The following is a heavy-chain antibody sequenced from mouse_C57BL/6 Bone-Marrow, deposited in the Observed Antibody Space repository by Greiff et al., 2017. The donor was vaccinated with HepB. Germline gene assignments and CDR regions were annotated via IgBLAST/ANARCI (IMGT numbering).Heavy chain of an antibody. D-gene: IGHD1-1*01. CDR1: GYTFTGYW. Sequence: VKLVESGAELMKPGASVKLSCKATGYTFTGYWIEWVKQRPGHGLEWIGEILPGSGSTNYNEKFKGKATFTADTSSNTAYTQLSSLTTEDSAIYYCARGSSYWYFDVWGTGTTVTVSS. V-gene: IGHV1-9*01. J-gene: IGHJ1*03. CDR3: ARGSSYWYFDV. CDR2: ILPGSGST.